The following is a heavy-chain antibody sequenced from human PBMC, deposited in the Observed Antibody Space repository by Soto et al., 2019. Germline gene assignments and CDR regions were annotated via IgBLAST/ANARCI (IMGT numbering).Heavy chain of an antibody. CDR3: ATVGVDTAMVTVDY. V-gene: IGHV1-2*02. CDR2: INPNSGGT. CDR1: GYTFTGYY. D-gene: IGHD5-18*01. J-gene: IGHJ4*02. Sequence: ASVKVSCKASGYTFTGYYMHWVRQAPGQGLEWMGWINPNSGGTNYAQKFQGRVTMTRDTSISTAYMELSSLRSEDTAVYYCATVGVDTAMVTVDYWGQGTLVTVSS.